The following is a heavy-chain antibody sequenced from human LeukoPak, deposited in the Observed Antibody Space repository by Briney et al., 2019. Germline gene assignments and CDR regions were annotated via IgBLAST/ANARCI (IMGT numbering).Heavy chain of an antibody. D-gene: IGHD3-10*01. J-gene: IGHJ6*04. V-gene: IGHV4-34*01. CDR2: INHSGST. Sequence: PSETLSLTCAVYGGSFSGYYWSWIRQPPGKGLEWIGEINHSGSTNYNPSLKSRVTISVDTSKNQFSLKLSSVTAAATAVYYCARGGITMVRGVFGYYYYGMDVWGKGTTVTVSS. CDR3: ARGGITMVRGVFGYYYYGMDV. CDR1: GGSFSGYY.